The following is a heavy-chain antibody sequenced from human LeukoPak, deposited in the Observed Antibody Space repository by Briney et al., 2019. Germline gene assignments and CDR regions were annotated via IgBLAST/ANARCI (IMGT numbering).Heavy chain of an antibody. CDR2: IKEDGSEK. D-gene: IGHD7-27*01. CDR1: GFTFSNYW. V-gene: IGHV3-7*01. CDR3: ARGGPTGALDY. J-gene: IGHJ4*02. Sequence: GGSLRLSCAASGFTFSNYWMTWVRQAPGTGLEWVANIKEDGSEKYYVDSVKGRFTISRDNAKNSLYLQMNSLRAEDTALYYCARGGPTGALDYWGQGTLVTVSS.